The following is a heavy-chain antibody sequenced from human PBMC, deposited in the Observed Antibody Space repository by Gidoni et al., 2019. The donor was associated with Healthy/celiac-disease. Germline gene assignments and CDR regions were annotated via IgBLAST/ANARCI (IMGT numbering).Heavy chain of an antibody. Sequence: QVPLVPSWAAVKNPGASLTVSCQASGYPFPRYYMHRVRQAPGQGLEWMGWINPNSGGTNYAQKFQGWVTMTRDTSISTAYMELSRLRSDDTAVYYCARDRDRLLWFGEFDYWGQGTLVTVSS. D-gene: IGHD3-10*01. CDR2: INPNSGGT. CDR1: GYPFPRYY. CDR3: ARDRDRLLWFGEFDY. J-gene: IGHJ4*02. V-gene: IGHV1-2*04.